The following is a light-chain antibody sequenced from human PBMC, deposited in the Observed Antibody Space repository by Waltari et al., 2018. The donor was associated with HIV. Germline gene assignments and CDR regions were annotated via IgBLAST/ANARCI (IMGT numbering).Light chain of an antibody. J-gene: IGKJ4*01. CDR1: QDIGNS. Sequence: DIQMTQFPSSLSSSVGYRVTITCRATQDIGNSVSWYQQRPGKVPKLLVYGAYIRHRGVASRFTGSGSGTEYTLTISSLQPEDFATYYCHQYFSDPFTFGGGTKVEIK. V-gene: IGKV1-NL1*01. CDR2: GAY. CDR3: HQYFSDPFT.